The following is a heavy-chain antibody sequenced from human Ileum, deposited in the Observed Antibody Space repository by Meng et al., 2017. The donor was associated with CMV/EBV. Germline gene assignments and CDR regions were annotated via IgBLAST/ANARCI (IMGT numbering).Heavy chain of an antibody. J-gene: IGHJ5*02. V-gene: IGHV5-51*01. D-gene: IGHD2-2*01. Sequence: GESLKISCKGSGYSFTSYWIGWVRQMPGKGLEWMGIIYPGDSDTRYSPSFQGQVTISADKSISTAYLQWSSLKASDTAMYYCARTPCSSTSCSRGWFDPWGQGTLVTVSS. CDR2: IYPGDSDT. CDR3: ARTPCSSTSCSRGWFDP. CDR1: GYSFTSYW.